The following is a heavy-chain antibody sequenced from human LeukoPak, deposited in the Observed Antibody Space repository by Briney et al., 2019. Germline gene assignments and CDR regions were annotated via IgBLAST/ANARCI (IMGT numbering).Heavy chain of an antibody. J-gene: IGHJ4*02. V-gene: IGHV3-23*01. CDR3: AKSGGIAAAGEGY. D-gene: IGHD6-13*01. CDR1: GFTFSSYS. CDR2: ISGSGGST. Sequence: QPGGSLRLSCAASGFTFSSYSMSRVRQAPGKGLEWVSAISGSGGSTYYADSVKGQFTISRDNSKNTLYLQMNSLRAEDTAVYYCAKSGGIAAAGEGYWGQGTLVTVSS.